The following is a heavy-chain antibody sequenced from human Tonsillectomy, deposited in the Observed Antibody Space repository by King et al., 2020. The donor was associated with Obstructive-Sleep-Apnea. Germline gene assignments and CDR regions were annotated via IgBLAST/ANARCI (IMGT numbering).Heavy chain of an antibody. CDR3: ARGYCSGTACYGAVDY. V-gene: IGHV4-31*03. CDR1: GGSIGSASYY. D-gene: IGHD2-2*01. CDR2: IYDSGST. Sequence: VQLQESGPGLVKPSQTLSLTCTVSGGSIGSASYYWSWIRQHPGKGLEWIGFIYDSGSTYYNSSLSSRVTISVDTSKNQFSLKLNSVTGADTAVYYCARGYCSGTACYGAVDYWGQGTLVTVSS. J-gene: IGHJ4*02.